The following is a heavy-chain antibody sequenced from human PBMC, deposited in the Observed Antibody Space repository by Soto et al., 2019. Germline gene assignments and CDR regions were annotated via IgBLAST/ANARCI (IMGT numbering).Heavy chain of an antibody. J-gene: IGHJ5*01. D-gene: IGHD3-22*01. V-gene: IGHV4-38-2*02. Sequence: PSETLSLTCAVSGYSISSGYYWGWIRQPPGKGLEWIGSIYHSGSTYYNPSLKSRVTISVDTSKNQFSLKLSSVTAADTAVYYCARDQGTTTMIVVVSNNWFDSWGQGTLVTVSS. CDR2: IYHSGST. CDR3: ARDQGTTTMIVVVSNNWFDS. CDR1: GYSISSGYY.